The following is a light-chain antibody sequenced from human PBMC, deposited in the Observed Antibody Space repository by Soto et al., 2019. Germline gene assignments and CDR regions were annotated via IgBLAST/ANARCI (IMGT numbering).Light chain of an antibody. Sequence: EIVMPQYPATLSVSPGERATLSCRASQSISTKVGWYQQRPGQAPRLLIYGASTRAAGVPPRFSGSGSGTEFTLTISSLQSEDFAVYYCQQYNIWSSITFGQGTRLEIK. CDR2: GAS. J-gene: IGKJ5*01. CDR1: QSISTK. CDR3: QQYNIWSSIT. V-gene: IGKV3-15*01.